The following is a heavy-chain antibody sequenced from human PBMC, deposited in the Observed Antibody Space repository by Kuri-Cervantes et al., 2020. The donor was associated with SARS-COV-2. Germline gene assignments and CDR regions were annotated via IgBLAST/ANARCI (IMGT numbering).Heavy chain of an antibody. J-gene: IGHJ5*02. CDR3: AGGGIVVLPAASSLNWFDP. CDR2: IIPIFGTA. V-gene: IGHV1-69*13. D-gene: IGHD2-2*01. CDR1: GVTFSSYA. Sequence: SVKVSCKASGVTFSSYAISWVRQAPGQGLEWMGGIIPIFGTANYAQKLEGRVTFNADESTSTAYMELSSLRSKNTAVYYCAGGGIVVLPAASSLNWFDPWGQGTLVTVSS.